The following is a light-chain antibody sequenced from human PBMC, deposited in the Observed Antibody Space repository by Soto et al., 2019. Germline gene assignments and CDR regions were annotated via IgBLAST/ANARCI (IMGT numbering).Light chain of an antibody. CDR1: SGHSSYA. CDR3: ASWDDNLKTLL. J-gene: IGLJ3*02. V-gene: IGLV4-69*01. Sequence: QSVLTQSPSASASLGASVKLTCTLSSGHSSYAIAWHQQQPEKGPRYLMKLNSDGSHSKGDGIPDRFSGSSSGAERYLTISSLQSEDEADYYCASWDDNLKTLLFGGGTKLTVL. CDR2: LNSDGSH.